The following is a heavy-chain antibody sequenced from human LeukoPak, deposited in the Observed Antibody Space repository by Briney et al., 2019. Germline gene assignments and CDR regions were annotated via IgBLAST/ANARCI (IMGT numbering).Heavy chain of an antibody. J-gene: IGHJ6*02. Sequence: GGSLRLSCAASGFTFSSYSMNWVRQAPGKGLEWVSSISSSGSYIYYADSVKGRFTISRDNAKNSLYLQMNSLRAEVTAVYYCARDPVPDGMDVWGQGTTVTVSS. CDR2: ISSSGSYI. CDR3: ARDPVPDGMDV. V-gene: IGHV3-21*01. CDR1: GFTFSSYS.